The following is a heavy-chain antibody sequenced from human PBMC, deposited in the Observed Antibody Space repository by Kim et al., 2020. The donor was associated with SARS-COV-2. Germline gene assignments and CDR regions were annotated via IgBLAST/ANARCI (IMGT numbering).Heavy chain of an antibody. J-gene: IGHJ4*02. V-gene: IGHV4-59*08. D-gene: IGHD3-22*01. CDR3: ARHNYYDSSGYYYFDY. Sequence: SLKSRVTISVDTSKNQFTLKRSSVTAADTAVYYCARHNYYDSSGYYYFDYWGQGTLVTVSS.